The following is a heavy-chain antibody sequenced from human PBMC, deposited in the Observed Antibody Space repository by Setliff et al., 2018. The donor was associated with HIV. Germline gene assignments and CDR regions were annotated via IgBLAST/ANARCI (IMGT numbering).Heavy chain of an antibody. CDR3: AREDYYYYGMDV. Sequence: SETLSLTCSVSGYVISSGYYWGWIRQPPGKGLEWIGSIYHGGSTYQNPSLRNRVTISIDTWKNQFSLKLRSVTAADTAVYYCAREDYYYYGMDVWGQGTTVTVSS. CDR1: GYVISSGYY. CDR2: IYHGGST. V-gene: IGHV4-38-2*02. J-gene: IGHJ6*02.